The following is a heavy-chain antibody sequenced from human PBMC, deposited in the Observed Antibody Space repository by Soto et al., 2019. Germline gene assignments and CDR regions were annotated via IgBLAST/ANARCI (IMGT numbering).Heavy chain of an antibody. CDR3: SIDAAFSSYYNPYHYRDF. J-gene: IGHJ6*03. D-gene: IGHD3-10*01. Sequence: WGSLGLACAASRETVWINSITVSLKDTGKGLEWVSVIYSGGSTYYAYSVKGRFTISRDNYKNTLYLQMNSRRVEDTAVYYFSIDAAFSSYYNPYHYRDFCCKGPTVAV. CDR1: RETVWINS. CDR2: IYSGGST. V-gene: IGHV3-66*01.